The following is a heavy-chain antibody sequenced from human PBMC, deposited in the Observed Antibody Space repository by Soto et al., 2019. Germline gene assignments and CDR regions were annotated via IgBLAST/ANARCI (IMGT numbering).Heavy chain of an antibody. D-gene: IGHD5-18*01. J-gene: IGHJ6*02. Sequence: SETLSLTCTVSGGSISSYYWSWIRQPAGKGLEWIGRIYTSGSTNYNPSLKSRVTMSVDTSKNQFFLKLSSVTAADTAVYYCARVGYSYGYRDYYYYGMDVWGQGTTVTVSS. CDR3: ARVGYSYGYRDYYYYGMDV. CDR2: IYTSGST. V-gene: IGHV4-4*07. CDR1: GGSISSYY.